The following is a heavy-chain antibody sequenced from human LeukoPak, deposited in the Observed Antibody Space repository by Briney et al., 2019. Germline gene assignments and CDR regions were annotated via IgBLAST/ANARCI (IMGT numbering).Heavy chain of an antibody. D-gene: IGHD6-19*01. CDR2: IARDGGAK. Sequence: PGGSLRLSCVASGFSFSNHGMHWVRQAPGKGLEWASVIARDGGAKFYADSVKGRFTLSRDNSKNMFFLQMNFLTVEDTAIYYCAREATWGQWYFDHWGQGTPVTVSS. V-gene: IGHV3-30*03. J-gene: IGHJ4*02. CDR3: AREATWGQWYFDH. CDR1: GFSFSNHG.